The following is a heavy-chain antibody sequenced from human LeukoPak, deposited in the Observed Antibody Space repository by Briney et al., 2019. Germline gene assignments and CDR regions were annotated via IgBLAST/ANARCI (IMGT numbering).Heavy chain of an antibody. CDR3: ARRPPDSSGWYGGFDS. Sequence: SETLSLTCTVSGGSISSSSDYWGWSRQPPGKGREWIGSIYYSGSTYYNPSLKSRVTISVDTAKNQFSPKLSSVTAADTAVYYCARRPPDSSGWYGGFDSWGPGTLVTVSS. CDR2: IYYSGST. J-gene: IGHJ4*02. CDR1: GGSISSSSDY. V-gene: IGHV4-39*07. D-gene: IGHD6-19*01.